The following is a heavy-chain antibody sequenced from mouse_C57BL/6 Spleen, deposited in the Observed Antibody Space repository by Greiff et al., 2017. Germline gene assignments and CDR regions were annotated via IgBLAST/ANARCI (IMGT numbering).Heavy chain of an antibody. CDR2: IDPSDSYT. D-gene: IGHD3-2*02. CDR1: GYTFTSYW. V-gene: IGHV1-50*01. Sequence: VQLQQPGAELVKPGASVKLSCKASGYTFTSYWMQWVKQRPGQGLEWIGEIDPSDSYTNYNQKFKGKATLTVDTSSSTAYMQLSSLTYEDSAVYYCARQLRLQNFDYWGQGTTLTVSS. J-gene: IGHJ2*01. CDR3: ARQLRLQNFDY.